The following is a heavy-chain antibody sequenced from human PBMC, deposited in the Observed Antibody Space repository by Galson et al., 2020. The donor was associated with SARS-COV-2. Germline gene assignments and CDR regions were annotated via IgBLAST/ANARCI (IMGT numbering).Heavy chain of an antibody. J-gene: IGHJ5*02. Sequence: ASVKVSCKASGYTFTGYYMHWVRQAPGQGLEWMGWINPNSGGTNYAQKFQGRVNLTRDTSISTAYMELSRLRSDDQAVYYCAGALAWSYFVCSGYDGGDCGVDPWGQGTLVTVSS. CDR1: GYTFTGYY. CDR3: AGALAWSYFVCSGYDGGDCGVDP. V-gene: IGHV1-2*02. D-gene: IGHD3-22*01. CDR2: INPNSGGT.